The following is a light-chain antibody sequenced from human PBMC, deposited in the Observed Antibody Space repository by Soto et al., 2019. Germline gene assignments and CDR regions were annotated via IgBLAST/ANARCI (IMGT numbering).Light chain of an antibody. CDR3: QVWDSSNWV. CDR1: NIGGKG. CDR2: RDD. J-gene: IGLJ3*02. Sequence: SYELTQSLSVSVALGQTARITCGTNNIGGKGVHWYQQKAGQAPVLVIYRDDNRPAGIPERFSGSNSGNTATLTINRAQAGDEADYYCQVWDSSNWVFGGGTKLTVL. V-gene: IGLV3-9*01.